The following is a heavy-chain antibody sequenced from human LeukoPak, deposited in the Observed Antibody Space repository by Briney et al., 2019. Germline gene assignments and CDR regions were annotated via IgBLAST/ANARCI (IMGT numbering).Heavy chain of an antibody. CDR3: ASHIVVVPAAPKAADAFDI. CDR1: GGSISSYY. V-gene: IGHV4-59*01. D-gene: IGHD2-2*01. J-gene: IGHJ3*02. CDR2: IYYSGST. Sequence: SQTLSLTCTVSGGSISSYYWSWIRQPPGKGLEWIGYIYYSGSTNYNPSLKSRVTISVDTSKNQFSLKLSSVTAADTAVYYCASHIVVVPAAPKAADAFDIWGQGTMVTVSS.